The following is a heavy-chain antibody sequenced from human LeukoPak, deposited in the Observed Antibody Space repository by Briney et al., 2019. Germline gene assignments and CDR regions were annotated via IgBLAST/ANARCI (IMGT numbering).Heavy chain of an antibody. CDR2: IKCDGSEK. D-gene: IGHD3-10*01. Sequence: GGSLRLSCAASGFTFSSSWMHWVCQAPEKGLGWVADIKCDGSEKYYVDSVKGRLTISRDNAKNSLYLQVNSLRAEDIRSGSYSLIDYWGQGTLVTVSS. V-gene: IGHV3-52*01. CDR3: SLIDY. CDR1: GFTFSSSW. J-gene: IGHJ4*02.